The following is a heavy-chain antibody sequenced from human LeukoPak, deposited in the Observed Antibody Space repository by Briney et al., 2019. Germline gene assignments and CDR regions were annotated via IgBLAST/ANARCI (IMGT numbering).Heavy chain of an antibody. CDR3: AREVTAAGYSYGPSYYYGMDV. J-gene: IGHJ6*02. D-gene: IGHD5-18*01. Sequence: GGSLRLSCAVSGFTFSSYAMCWVRQAPGKGLEWVSAISGSGGSTYYADSVKGRFTISRDNSKNTLYLQMNSLRAEDTAVYYCAREVTAAGYSYGPSYYYGMDVWGQGTTVTVSS. CDR1: GFTFSSYA. CDR2: ISGSGGST. V-gene: IGHV3-23*01.